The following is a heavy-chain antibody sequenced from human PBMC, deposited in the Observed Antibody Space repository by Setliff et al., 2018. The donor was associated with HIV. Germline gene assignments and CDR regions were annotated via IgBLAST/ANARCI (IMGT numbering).Heavy chain of an antibody. CDR3: TKEKAAAGTTPLDY. CDR2: IKQDASEK. Sequence: GGSLRLSCAASGFTFSSYWMSWVRQAPGKGLEWVANIKQDASEKYYGDSVKGRFTISRDNAKNSLYLQMNSLRADDTAVYYCTKEKAAAGTTPLDYWGQGTLVTVSS. D-gene: IGHD6-13*01. CDR1: GFTFSSYW. V-gene: IGHV3-7*01. J-gene: IGHJ4*02.